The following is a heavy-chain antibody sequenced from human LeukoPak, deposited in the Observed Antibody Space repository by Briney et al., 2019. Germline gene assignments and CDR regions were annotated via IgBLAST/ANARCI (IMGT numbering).Heavy chain of an antibody. Sequence: SQTLSLTCIVSGGSTSTGDYYCSWIRQPAGKGLEWIGRIYTSGSTNYNPSLESRVIMSVDTSKNQFSLKLTSVTAADTAVYYCARAAPGRDGGDDFDYWGQGTLVTVSS. CDR2: IYTSGST. CDR3: ARAAPGRDGGDDFDY. D-gene: IGHD6-13*01. J-gene: IGHJ4*02. V-gene: IGHV4-61*02. CDR1: GGSTSTGDYY.